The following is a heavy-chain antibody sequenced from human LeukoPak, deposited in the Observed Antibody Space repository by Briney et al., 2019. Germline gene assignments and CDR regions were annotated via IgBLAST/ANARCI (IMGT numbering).Heavy chain of an antibody. CDR2: INHSGST. Sequence: SETLSLTCAVYGGSFSGYYWSWIRQPPGKGLEWIGEINHSGSTNYNPSLKSRVTISVDTSKNQFSLKLSSVTAADTAVYYCARGVTVYSSSWMGWFDPWGQGTLVTVSS. CDR1: GGSFSGYY. D-gene: IGHD6-13*01. V-gene: IGHV4-34*01. J-gene: IGHJ5*02. CDR3: ARGVTVYSSSWMGWFDP.